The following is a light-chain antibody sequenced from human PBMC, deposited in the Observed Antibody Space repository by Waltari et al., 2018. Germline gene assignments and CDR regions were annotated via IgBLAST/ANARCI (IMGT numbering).Light chain of an antibody. Sequence: QSALTQPASVSGSPGQSITISCTGTSSDVGSYNLVSWYQQHPGKAPKLMIYEVSERPSGGSNRFAGSKSGNTASLTISGLQAEDEADYYCCSYAGSSTYVFGTGTNVTVL. CDR1: SSDVGSYNL. V-gene: IGLV2-23*02. CDR3: CSYAGSSTYV. CDR2: EVS. J-gene: IGLJ1*01.